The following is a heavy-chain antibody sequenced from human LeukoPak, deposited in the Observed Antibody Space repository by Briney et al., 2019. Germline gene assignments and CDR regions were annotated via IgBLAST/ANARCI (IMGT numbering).Heavy chain of an antibody. D-gene: IGHD6-13*01. V-gene: IGHV1-18*01. CDR1: GYTFTSYG. CDR2: ISAYNGNT. J-gene: IGHJ6*02. CDR3: ARDLVGTAAAAHSYYYYYGMDV. Sequence: ASVKVSFKASGYTFTSYGISWVRQAPGQGLEWMGWISAYNGNTNYAQKLQGRVTMTTDTSTSTAYMELRSLRSDDTAVHYCARDLVGTAAAAHSYYYYYGMDVWGQGTTVTVSS.